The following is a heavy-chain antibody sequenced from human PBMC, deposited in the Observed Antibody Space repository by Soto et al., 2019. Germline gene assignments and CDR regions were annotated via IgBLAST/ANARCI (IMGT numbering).Heavy chain of an antibody. CDR2: IYYSGST. V-gene: IGHV4-39*01. D-gene: IGHD6-6*01. Sequence: QLQLQESGPGLVKPSETLSLTCTVSGGSISSSSYYWGWIRQPPGKGLEWIGSIYYSGSTYYNPSLKSRVTISVDTSKNQFSLKLSSVTAADTAVYYCARGYTAARRSGGFDYWGQGTLVTVSS. CDR3: ARGYTAARRSGGFDY. J-gene: IGHJ4*02. CDR1: GGSISSSSYY.